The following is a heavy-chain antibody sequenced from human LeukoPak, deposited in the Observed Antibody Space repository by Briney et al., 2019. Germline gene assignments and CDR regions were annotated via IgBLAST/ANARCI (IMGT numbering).Heavy chain of an antibody. CDR3: ARRGYCSGGSCYQSNYYYYGMDV. CDR1: GYSFTSYW. D-gene: IGHD2-15*01. V-gene: IGHV5-51*01. CDR2: IYPGDSDT. J-gene: IGHJ6*02. Sequence: GESLEISFKGSGYSFTSYWIGWVRQMPGKGLEWRGIIYPGDSDTRYSPSFQGQVTISADKSISTAYLQWSSLKASDTAMYYCARRGYCSGGSCYQSNYYYYGMDVRGQGTTVTVSS.